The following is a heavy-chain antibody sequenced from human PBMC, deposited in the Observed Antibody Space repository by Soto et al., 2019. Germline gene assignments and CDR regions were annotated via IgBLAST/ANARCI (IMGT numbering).Heavy chain of an antibody. J-gene: IGHJ3*02. V-gene: IGHV1-24*01. D-gene: IGHD2-15*01. CDR3: ATTSPRRYCSGGSCEPYRPDDAFDI. Sequence: ASVKVSCKVSGYTLTELSMHWVRQAPGKGLEWMGGFDPEDGETIYAQKFQGRVTMTEDTSTDTAYMELSSLRSEDTAVYYCATTSPRRYCSGGSCEPYRPDDAFDIWGQGTTVTVSS. CDR2: FDPEDGET. CDR1: GYTLTELS.